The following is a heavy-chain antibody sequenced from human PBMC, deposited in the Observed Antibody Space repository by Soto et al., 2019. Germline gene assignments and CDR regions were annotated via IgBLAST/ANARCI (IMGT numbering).Heavy chain of an antibody. V-gene: IGHV1-18*01. Sequence: GASVKVSCKASGYTFTSYGISWVRQAPGQGLEWMGWISAYNGNTNYAQKLQGRVTMTTDTSTSTAYMELRSLRSDDTAVYYCAREPSGYCSSTSCYFVDYYYGMDVWG. D-gene: IGHD2-2*01. CDR1: GYTFTSYG. J-gene: IGHJ6*02. CDR3: AREPSGYCSSTSCYFVDYYYGMDV. CDR2: ISAYNGNT.